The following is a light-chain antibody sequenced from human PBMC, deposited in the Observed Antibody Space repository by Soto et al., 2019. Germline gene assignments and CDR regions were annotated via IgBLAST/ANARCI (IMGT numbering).Light chain of an antibody. CDR2: AAS. CDR3: QQSYSTPPT. V-gene: IGKV1-39*01. J-gene: IGKJ1*01. CDR1: QSISSY. Sequence: DIQMTQSPSSLAAAGGDRCTITCRASQSISSYLNWYQQKPGKAPKLLIYAASSLQSGVPSRFSGSGSGTDFTLTISSLQPEDFATYYCQQSYSTPPTFGQGTKVDI.